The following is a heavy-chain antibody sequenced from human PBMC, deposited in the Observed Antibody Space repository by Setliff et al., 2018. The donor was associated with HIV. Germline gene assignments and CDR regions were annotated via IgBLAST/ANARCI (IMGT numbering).Heavy chain of an antibody. J-gene: IGHJ4*02. V-gene: IGHV4-38-2*02. CDR3: VRLNTFILYTDY. CDR1: YYSLRREYY. Sequence: SETLSLTCTVSYYSLRREYYWCWVRQPPGKVLEWIGSIYQSGSAYYNPSLKSPVTMSVDTSKHPFSLRLRSVPAADTAVYYCVRLNTFILYTDYWGQGILVTVSS. CDR2: IYQSGSA. D-gene: IGHD3-16*01.